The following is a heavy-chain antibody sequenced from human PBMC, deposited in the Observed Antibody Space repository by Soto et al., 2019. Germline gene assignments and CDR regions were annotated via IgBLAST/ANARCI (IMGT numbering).Heavy chain of an antibody. CDR3: AILGGERGYCSGGSCPFDY. J-gene: IGHJ4*02. D-gene: IGHD2-15*01. Sequence: QVQLVQSGAEVKKPGASVKVSCKASGYTFTGYYMHWVRQAPGQGLEWMGWINPNSGGTNYAKKFQGWVTMTRETSISTAYMELSRLRSDDTAVYYCAILGGERGYCSGGSCPFDYWGQGTLVTVSS. CDR1: GYTFTGYY. V-gene: IGHV1-2*04. CDR2: INPNSGGT.